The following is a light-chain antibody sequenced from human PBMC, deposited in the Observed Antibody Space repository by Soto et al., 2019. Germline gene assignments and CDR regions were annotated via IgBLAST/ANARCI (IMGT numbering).Light chain of an antibody. Sequence: DIQMTQSPATLSGSVGCRVTITCRASETISSWLAWYQQKKGKAPKLLIYKASTLKSGVPSRFSGSGSGTEFTITISSMKTDDFETYYCQHYNSYSEAFGHGTKVDI. CDR1: ETISSW. CDR2: KAS. V-gene: IGKV1-5*03. CDR3: QHYNSYSEA. J-gene: IGKJ1*01.